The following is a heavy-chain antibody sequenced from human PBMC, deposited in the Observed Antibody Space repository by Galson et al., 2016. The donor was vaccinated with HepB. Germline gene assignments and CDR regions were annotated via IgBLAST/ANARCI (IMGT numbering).Heavy chain of an antibody. CDR2: ISQIGRA. CDR3: TEQYRGGPSDY. CDR1: AGSISSSDW. J-gene: IGHJ4*02. V-gene: IGHV4-4*02. D-gene: IGHD5-12*01. Sequence: SETLSPTCAVSAGSISSSDWWSCVRQPPGQGLEWSGQISQIGRANHTPSRARRVTISVQPSNNPYSLRLTPVTAADTALYSCTEQYRGGPSDYWGQGTLVIVSS.